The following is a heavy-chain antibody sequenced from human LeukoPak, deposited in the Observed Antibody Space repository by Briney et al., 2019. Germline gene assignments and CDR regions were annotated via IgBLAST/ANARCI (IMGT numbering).Heavy chain of an antibody. V-gene: IGHV3-48*03. D-gene: IGHD1-1*01. Sequence: GGSLRLSCAASGFTFSSYEMNWVRQGPGKGLEWVSYISSSGSTIYYADSVKGRFTISRDNAKNSLYLQMNSLRAEDTAVYYCARDGYPGYYYYYMDVWGNGTTVTVSS. CDR2: ISSSGSTI. J-gene: IGHJ6*03. CDR3: ARDGYPGYYYYYMDV. CDR1: GFTFSSYE.